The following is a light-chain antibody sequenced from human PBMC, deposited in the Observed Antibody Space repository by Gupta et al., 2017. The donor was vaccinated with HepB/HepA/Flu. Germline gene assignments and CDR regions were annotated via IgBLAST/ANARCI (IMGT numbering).Light chain of an antibody. CDR3: QQYGTSPVT. V-gene: IGKV3-20*01. J-gene: IGKJ1*01. Sequence: EIVLTQSPGTLSLSPGERATLSCRASQSIARNFLTWYQQKPGQAPRLLIYGASNRATGVPDRFSASGSGTDCTLNIIGLEPEEFGYYYCQQYGTSPVTFGQGTKVENK. CDR2: GAS. CDR1: QSIARNF.